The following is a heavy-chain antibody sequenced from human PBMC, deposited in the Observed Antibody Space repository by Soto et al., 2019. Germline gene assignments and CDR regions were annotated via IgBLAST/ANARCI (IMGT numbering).Heavy chain of an antibody. V-gene: IGHV1-58*02. D-gene: IGHD3-16*01. Sequence: ASVKVSCKASGFTFTSSAMQWVRQARGQRLEWIGWIVVGSGNTNYAPKFQERVTITRDMSTSTAYMELSSLRSEDTAVYYCARAWGGHVEDYWGQGTLVTVSS. CDR3: ARAWGGHVEDY. J-gene: IGHJ4*02. CDR2: IVVGSGNT. CDR1: GFTFTSSA.